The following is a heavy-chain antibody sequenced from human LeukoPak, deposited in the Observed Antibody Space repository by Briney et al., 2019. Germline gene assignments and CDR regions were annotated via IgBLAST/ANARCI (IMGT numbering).Heavy chain of an antibody. CDR1: GYTFTSYD. J-gene: IGHJ4*02. Sequence: ASVKVSCKASGYTFTSYDINWVRQATGQGLEWMGWMNPNSGNTGYAQKFQGRVTMTRNTSISTAHMELSSLRSEDTAVYYCALNSGSYFKLDYWGQGTLVTVSS. CDR2: MNPNSGNT. CDR3: ALNSGSYFKLDY. D-gene: IGHD1-26*01. V-gene: IGHV1-8*01.